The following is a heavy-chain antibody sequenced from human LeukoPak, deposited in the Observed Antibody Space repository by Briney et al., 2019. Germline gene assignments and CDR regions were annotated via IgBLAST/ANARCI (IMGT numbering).Heavy chain of an antibody. Sequence: GGSLRLSCAASGFTFSDYYMSWIRQAPGKGLEWVSSISSNSIYIYYTDSVKGRFTISRDNARNSLYLQMNSLRTEDTAVYYCARHGDYETPNFFDPWGQGTLVTVSS. J-gene: IGHJ5*02. V-gene: IGHV3-11*06. D-gene: IGHD4-17*01. CDR1: GFTFSDYY. CDR2: ISSNSIYI. CDR3: ARHGDYETPNFFDP.